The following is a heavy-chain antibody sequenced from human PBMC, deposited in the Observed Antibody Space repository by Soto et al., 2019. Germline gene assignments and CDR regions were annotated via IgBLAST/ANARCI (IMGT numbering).Heavy chain of an antibody. D-gene: IGHD3-10*01. CDR2: IMPGSSHI. V-gene: IGHV3-48*01. CDR3: AHIRGRALWFGELSHDAFHI. CDR1: GFTFSIYS. J-gene: IGHJ3*02. Sequence: GGSLRLPCAASGFTFSIYSMNWVRQAPGKGLEWVSYIMPGSSHIYYADSVKGRFTISRDNAKNSLYLQMNSLRAEDTAVYYCAHIRGRALWFGELSHDAFHIWGQGTMVTVSS.